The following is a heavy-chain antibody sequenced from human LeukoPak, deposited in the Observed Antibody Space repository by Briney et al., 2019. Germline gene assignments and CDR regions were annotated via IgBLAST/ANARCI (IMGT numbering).Heavy chain of an antibody. CDR3: AKEPDIVVVVAATGAKSGY. J-gene: IGHJ4*02. V-gene: IGHV3-23*01. CDR1: GFTFSSYA. CDR2: ISGSGGST. Sequence: GGSLRLSCAASGFTFSSYAMSWVRQAPGKGLEWVSAISGSGGSTYYADSVKGRFTISRDNSKNTPYLQMNSLRAEDTAVYYCAKEPDIVVVVAATGAKSGYWGQGTLVTVSS. D-gene: IGHD2-15*01.